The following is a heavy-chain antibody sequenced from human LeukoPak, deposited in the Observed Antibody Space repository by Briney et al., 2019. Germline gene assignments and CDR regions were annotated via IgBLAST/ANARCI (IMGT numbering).Heavy chain of an antibody. CDR3: ARVGRTGYDFWSGYYTGIDYYYGMDV. V-gene: IGHV3-66*01. J-gene: IGHJ6*02. Sequence: QAGGSLRLSCAASGFTFSSYAMSWVRQAPGKGLEWVSVIYSGGSTYYADSVKGRFTISRDNSKNTLYLQMNSLRAEDTAVYYCARVGRTGYDFWSGYYTGIDYYYGMDVWGQGTTVTVSS. D-gene: IGHD3-3*01. CDR2: IYSGGST. CDR1: GFTFSSYA.